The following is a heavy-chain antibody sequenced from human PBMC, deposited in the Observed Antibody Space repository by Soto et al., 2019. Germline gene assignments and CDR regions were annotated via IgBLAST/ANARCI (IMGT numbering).Heavy chain of an antibody. CDR1: GFTLNSCA. D-gene: IGHD1-1*01. Sequence: SGGSLRLSCTVSGFTLNSCAMTWVRQTPGKGLEWVSTIGASGRDTYYADSVKGRFSLSRDLPRNTVFLQMNSLRAEDTAIYFCAKSRPTGPAVNFDYWGQGTLVTVSS. CDR3: AKSRPTGPAVNFDY. J-gene: IGHJ4*02. V-gene: IGHV3-23*01. CDR2: IGASGRDT.